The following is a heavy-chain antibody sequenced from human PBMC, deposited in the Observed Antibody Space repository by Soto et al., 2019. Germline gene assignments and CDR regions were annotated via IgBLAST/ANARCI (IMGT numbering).Heavy chain of an antibody. Sequence: SVKVSCKASGGTFSSYAISWVRQAPGQGLEWMGGIIPIFGTANYAQKFQGRVTITADESTSTAYMELSSLRSEDTAVYYCARGRGYCSSTSCYTTGWFDPWGQGTLVTVYS. CDR1: GGTFSSYA. J-gene: IGHJ5*02. CDR2: IIPIFGTA. CDR3: ARGRGYCSSTSCYTTGWFDP. V-gene: IGHV1-69*13. D-gene: IGHD2-2*02.